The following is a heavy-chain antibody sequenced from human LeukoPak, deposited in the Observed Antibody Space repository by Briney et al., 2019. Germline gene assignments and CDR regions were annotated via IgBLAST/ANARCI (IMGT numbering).Heavy chain of an antibody. D-gene: IGHD1-26*01. CDR2: IYYNGNT. CDR3: ARGRSNYYGMDV. J-gene: IGHJ6*02. Sequence: PSETLSLTCSASDGSINSYYWNWIRRPPGKGLEWIGYIYYNGNTNYSPSLKSRVTMSVDTSKNLFSLKVSSVTAADTAVYYCARGRSNYYGMDVWGQGTTVTVSS. CDR1: DGSINSYY. V-gene: IGHV4-59*01.